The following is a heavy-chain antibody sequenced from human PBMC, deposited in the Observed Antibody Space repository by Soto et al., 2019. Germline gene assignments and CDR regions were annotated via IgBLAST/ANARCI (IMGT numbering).Heavy chain of an antibody. CDR2: IIPIFGTA. V-gene: IGHV1-69*13. D-gene: IGHD2-2*01. Sequence: ASVKVSFKASGGTFSSYAISWVRQAPGQGLEWMGGIIPIFGTANYAQKFQGRVTITADESTSTAYMELSSLRSEDTAVYYCARYIVVVPAASEYYYYGLDVWGQGTTVTVSS. J-gene: IGHJ6*02. CDR3: ARYIVVVPAASEYYYYGLDV. CDR1: GGTFSSYA.